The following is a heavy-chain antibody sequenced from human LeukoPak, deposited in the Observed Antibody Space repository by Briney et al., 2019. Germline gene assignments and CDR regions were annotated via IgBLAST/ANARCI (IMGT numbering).Heavy chain of an antibody. J-gene: IGHJ5*02. CDR2: IYPGDSDT. Sequence: GESLRISCKGSGYSFTSYWIGWVRQMPGKGLEWMGLIYPGDSDTRYSPSFQGQVTISADKSISTAYLQWSSLKASDTAMYYCARQYNMVRGVINWFDPWGQGTLVTVSS. CDR3: ARQYNMVRGVINWFDP. V-gene: IGHV5-51*01. D-gene: IGHD3-10*01. CDR1: GYSFTSYW.